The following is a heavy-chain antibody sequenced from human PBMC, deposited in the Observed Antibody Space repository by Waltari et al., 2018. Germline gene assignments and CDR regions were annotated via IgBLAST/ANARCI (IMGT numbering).Heavy chain of an antibody. CDR3: ARNVAGTGDFDY. V-gene: IGHV1-8*03. CDR1: GYTFTTYD. Sequence: QVQLVQSGAEVQKPGASVKVSCKASGYTFTTYDINWVRQATGQGREWMGWMNPNSGNTGYAQKFQGRVTITRNTSIRTAYMELSSLRPDDTAVYYCARNVAGTGDFDYWGQGTLVTVSS. J-gene: IGHJ4*02. CDR2: MNPNSGNT.